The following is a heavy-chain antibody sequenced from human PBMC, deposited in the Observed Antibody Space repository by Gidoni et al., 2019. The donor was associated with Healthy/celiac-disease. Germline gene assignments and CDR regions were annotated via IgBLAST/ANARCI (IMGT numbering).Heavy chain of an antibody. Sequence: EVQLVESGGGLVTPGGSLRLSCAASGFTFSSYSMNWVRQAPGKGLEWVSSISSSSSDIYYADSVKGLFTISRDNAKNSLYLQMNSLRAEDTAVYYCARDRWGIAAAGTSAFDIWGQGTMVTVSS. CDR1: GFTFSSYS. V-gene: IGHV3-21*01. D-gene: IGHD6-13*01. CDR3: ARDRWGIAAAGTSAFDI. CDR2: ISSSSSDI. J-gene: IGHJ3*02.